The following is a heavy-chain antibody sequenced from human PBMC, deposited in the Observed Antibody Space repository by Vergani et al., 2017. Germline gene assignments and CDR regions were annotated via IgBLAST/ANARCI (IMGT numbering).Heavy chain of an antibody. CDR3: ARATYGSGSYYKKGWFDP. V-gene: IGHV3-66*02. J-gene: IGHJ5*02. D-gene: IGHD3-10*01. CDR1: GFTVSSNY. Sequence: EVQLVESGGGLVQPGGSLRLSCAASGFTVSSNYMSWVRQAPGKGLEWVSVIYSGGSTYYADSGKGRFTISRDNSKNTLYLQMNSLRAEDTAVYYCARATYGSGSYYKKGWFDPWGQGTLVTVSS. CDR2: IYSGGST.